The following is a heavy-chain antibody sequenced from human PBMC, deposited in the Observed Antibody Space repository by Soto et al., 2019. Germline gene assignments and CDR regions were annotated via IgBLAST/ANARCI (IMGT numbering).Heavy chain of an antibody. J-gene: IGHJ4*02. CDR1: GFIVSNAW. V-gene: IGHV3-15*07. CDR3: TTDKSY. Sequence: EVQLVESGGGLVQPGGSLRLSCAASGFIVSNAWVNWVRQAPGKGLEWVGRIKSETDGGATDYGTPVEGRFTISRDDSKSTLYLQMNSLKTEDTAVYYCTTDKSYWGQGTLVTVSA. CDR2: IKSETDGGAT.